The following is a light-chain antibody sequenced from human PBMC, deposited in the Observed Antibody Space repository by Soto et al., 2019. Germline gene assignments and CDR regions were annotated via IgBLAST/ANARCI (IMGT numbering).Light chain of an antibody. CDR1: SSDVGGYNY. CDR2: DVS. J-gene: IGLJ1*01. CDR3: ISYTSDSLYV. Sequence: QSALTQPASVSGSPGQSITISCTGTSSDVGGYNYVSWYQQHPGKVPKLMIYDVSNRPSGLSNRFSGSKSGNTASLTISGLQAEDEADYYCISYTSDSLYVFGTGTKVTVL. V-gene: IGLV2-14*01.